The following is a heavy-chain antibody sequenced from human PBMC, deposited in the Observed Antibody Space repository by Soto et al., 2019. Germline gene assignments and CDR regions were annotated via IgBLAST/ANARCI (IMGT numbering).Heavy chain of an antibody. CDR3: ARGDPCSSTSCVYYGMDV. J-gene: IGHJ6*02. CDR2: IIPILGIA. CDR1: AGTFSSYT. Sequence: QVQLVQSGAEVKKPGSSVKVSCKASAGTFSSYTISWVRQAPGQGLEWMGRIIPILGIANYAQKFQGRVTITGDKSMSTAYRGLSSRRSEDTAVYCCARGDPCSSTSCVYYGMDVWGQRATVTVSS. V-gene: IGHV1-69*02. D-gene: IGHD2-2*01.